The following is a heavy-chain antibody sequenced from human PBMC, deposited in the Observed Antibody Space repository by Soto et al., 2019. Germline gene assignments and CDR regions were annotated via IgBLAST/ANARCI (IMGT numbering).Heavy chain of an antibody. Sequence: SETLSLTCTVSGGSISSYYWSWIRQPPGKGLEWIGYIYYSGSTNYNPSLKSRVTISVDTSKNQFSLKLSSVTAADTAVYYCARGAKTITIFGVVPEYYYMDVWGKGTTVTVSS. CDR2: IYYSGST. V-gene: IGHV4-59*08. J-gene: IGHJ6*03. CDR3: ARGAKTITIFGVVPEYYYMDV. CDR1: GGSISSYY. D-gene: IGHD3-3*01.